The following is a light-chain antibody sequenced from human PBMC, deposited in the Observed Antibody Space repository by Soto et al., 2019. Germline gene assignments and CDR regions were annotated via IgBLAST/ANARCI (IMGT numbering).Light chain of an antibody. CDR3: CSYAGSSTYAV. Sequence: QSALTQPASVSGSPGQSITISCTGTSTDVGSYNLVSWYQQQPGKAPKLMIYEVSKRPSGVSNRFSGSKSGNTASLTISGLQAEDEADYYCCSYAGSSTYAVFGGGTKVNVL. J-gene: IGLJ2*01. V-gene: IGLV2-23*02. CDR1: STDVGSYNL. CDR2: EVS.